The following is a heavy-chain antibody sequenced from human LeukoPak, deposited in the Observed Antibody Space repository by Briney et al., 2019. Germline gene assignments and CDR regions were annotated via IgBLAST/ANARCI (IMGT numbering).Heavy chain of an antibody. J-gene: IGHJ4*02. D-gene: IGHD2-2*02. Sequence: GGSLRLSCAASGFTFSSYSMNWVRQAPGKGLEWVSSISSSGSYIYYADSVKGRFTISRDSAKNSLYLQMNSLRAEDTAVYYCARGWGYCSSTSCYTLDYWGQGTLVTVSS. V-gene: IGHV3-21*01. CDR3: ARGWGYCSSTSCYTLDY. CDR2: ISSSGSYI. CDR1: GFTFSSYS.